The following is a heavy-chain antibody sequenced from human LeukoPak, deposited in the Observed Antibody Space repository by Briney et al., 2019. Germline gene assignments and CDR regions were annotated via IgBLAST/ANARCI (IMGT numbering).Heavy chain of an antibody. CDR2: IWYDGSNK. D-gene: IGHD2-2*01. V-gene: IGHV3-33*01. Sequence: GGSLRLSCSASGFTFSSYGMHWVRQAPGKGLEWVAVIWYDGSNKYYADSVKGRFTISRDNSKNTLYLQMNSLRAENTAVYYCARGDCSGTSCPLLDYYYYGMDVWGQGTTVTVSS. CDR3: ARGDCSGTSCPLLDYYYYGMDV. CDR1: GFTFSSYG. J-gene: IGHJ6*02.